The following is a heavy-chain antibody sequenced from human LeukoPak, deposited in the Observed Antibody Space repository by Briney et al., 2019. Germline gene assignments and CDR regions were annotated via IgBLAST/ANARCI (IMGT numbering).Heavy chain of an antibody. Sequence: ASVKVSCMASGYTFNTYGISWVRQAPGQGLEWMGWISTYNGDVIYVQNLQGRVTMTTDTSTSTAYMELMSLRSDDTAVYYCLRDAQRPRLTPDYWGQGTLVTVSS. V-gene: IGHV1-18*01. CDR1: GYTFNTYG. J-gene: IGHJ4*02. CDR2: ISTYNGDV. CDR3: LRDAQRPRLTPDY. D-gene: IGHD6-25*01.